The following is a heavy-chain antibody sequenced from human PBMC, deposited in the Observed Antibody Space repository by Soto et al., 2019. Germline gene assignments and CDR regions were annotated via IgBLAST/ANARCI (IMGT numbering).Heavy chain of an antibody. CDR2: VYTSGST. CDR1: GGSIIRYY. Sequence: QVQLQESGPGLVKPSETLSLTCTVSGGSIIRYYWSWIRQPAVKGLEWIGRVYTSGSTNYNPSLKRRVTMSAETSKNQCSLKRSSVAAAVTAVYYCARYSSSWYDSYYYYCMDVWGQGTTVTVSS. V-gene: IGHV4-4*07. CDR3: ARYSSSWYDSYYYYCMDV. J-gene: IGHJ6*02. D-gene: IGHD6-13*01.